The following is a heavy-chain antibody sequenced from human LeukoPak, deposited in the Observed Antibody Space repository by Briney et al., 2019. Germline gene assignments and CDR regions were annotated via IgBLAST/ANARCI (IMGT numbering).Heavy chain of an antibody. CDR2: IGTASDT. Sequence: GGSLRLSCAASGFTFSSSDMHWVRQPTGQGLEWVSTIGTASDTYYPGSVEGRFTLSRDNAKNSLYLQMNSLTAGDTAVYYCARGPPRGKYYYMDVWGKGATVTVSS. CDR3: ARGPPRGKYYYMDV. D-gene: IGHD1-1*01. J-gene: IGHJ6*03. CDR1: GFTFSSSD. V-gene: IGHV3-13*01.